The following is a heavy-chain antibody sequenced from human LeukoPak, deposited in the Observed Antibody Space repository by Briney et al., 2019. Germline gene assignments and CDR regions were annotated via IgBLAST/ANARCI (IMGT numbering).Heavy chain of an antibody. D-gene: IGHD3-10*01. J-gene: IGHJ4*02. CDR1: GFTFSSYA. CDR3: AKGTRGSGTSYNDDY. V-gene: IGHV3-23*01. CDR2: ISGSGAGT. Sequence: GGSLRLSCAASGFTFSSYAMSWVPQAPGKGLEWVSTISGSGAGTYYADSVKGRFTISRDNPKNTLYLQKNSLRAEDTAIYYCAKGTRGSGTSYNDDYWGQGTLVTASS.